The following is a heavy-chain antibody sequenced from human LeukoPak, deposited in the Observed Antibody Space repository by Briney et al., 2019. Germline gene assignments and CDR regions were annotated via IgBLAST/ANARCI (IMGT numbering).Heavy chain of an antibody. Sequence: PSETLSLTCTVSGGSISSSSYYWGWIRQPPGKGLEWIGSIYYSGSTYYNPSLKSRVTISVDTSKNQFSLKLSSVTAADTAVYYCARQGWNNTPFGYWGQGTLVTVSS. J-gene: IGHJ4*02. V-gene: IGHV4-39*01. D-gene: IGHD1/OR15-1a*01. CDR2: IYYSGST. CDR1: GGSISSSSYY. CDR3: ARQGWNNTPFGY.